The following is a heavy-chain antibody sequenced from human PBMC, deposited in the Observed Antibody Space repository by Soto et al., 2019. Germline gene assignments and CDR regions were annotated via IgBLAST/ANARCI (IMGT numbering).Heavy chain of an antibody. J-gene: IGHJ4*02. CDR2: IYYSGTT. CDR3: ARHTPAISISDH. CDR1: GDSITSNSYF. Sequence: SETLSLTCTVSGDSITSNSYFWAWIRQPPGKGLEWIGSIYYSGTTYYNPSLKSRVTISVDRSKNQFSLKLSSVPAADTAVYYCARHTPAISISDHWGQGTLVTVSS. D-gene: IGHD2-15*01. V-gene: IGHV4-39*01.